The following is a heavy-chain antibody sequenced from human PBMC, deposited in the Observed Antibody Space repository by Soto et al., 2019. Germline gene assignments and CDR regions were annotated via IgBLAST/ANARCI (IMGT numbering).Heavy chain of an antibody. CDR3: ARQLIF. Sequence: PSEMLFLTRTVANGSISSGPYSWGWIRQPPGEGLEWIGTFHFSERTYYNPSLKSRVTIAVDTSKNQFSLKLSSVTAADKAVDYCARQLIFWGQGTPVTVSS. D-gene: IGHD6-13*01. J-gene: IGHJ4*02. V-gene: IGHV4-39*07. CDR2: FHFSERT. CDR1: NGSISSGPYS.